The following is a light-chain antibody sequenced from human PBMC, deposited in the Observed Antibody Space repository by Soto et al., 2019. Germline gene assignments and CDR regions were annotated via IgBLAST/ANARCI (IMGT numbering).Light chain of an antibody. Sequence: EIVMTQSPATLSLSPGERATRSCRASQSINSNLAWYQQKPGQAPRLFIFRASSRATGLPARFSASGSGTDFTLTISRLQSEDFAVYYCQQYNNWPRTFGQGTKVDIK. CDR1: QSINSN. CDR3: QQYNNWPRT. V-gene: IGKV3-15*01. J-gene: IGKJ1*01. CDR2: RAS.